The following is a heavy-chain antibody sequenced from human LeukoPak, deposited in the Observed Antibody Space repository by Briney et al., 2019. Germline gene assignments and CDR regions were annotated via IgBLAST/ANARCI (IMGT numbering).Heavy chain of an antibody. D-gene: IGHD3-10*01. CDR3: AHRNMFRDLDL. V-gene: IGHV2-5*02. Sequence: AGPTLLQPTWTLTLTCTSTGLAPRARGEGVAWIGQPPEKALEWLSLIDWDDDKRYTPYLKSRLTITKDSSKNQVVLKMTNMGPVDTAAYYCAHRNMFRDLDLWGQGTLVTASS. CDR2: IDWDDDK. CDR1: GLAPRARGEG. J-gene: IGHJ5*02.